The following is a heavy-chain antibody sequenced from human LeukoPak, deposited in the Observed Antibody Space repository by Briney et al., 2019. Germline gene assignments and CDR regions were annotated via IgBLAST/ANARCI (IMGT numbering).Heavy chain of an antibody. D-gene: IGHD1-14*01. CDR1: GFTFSSYG. CDR2: IWYDGSNK. CDR3: ARDTTSNSFDT. V-gene: IGHV3-33*01. Sequence: GGSLRLSCAASGFTFSSYGMHWVRQAPGKGLEWVAVIWYDGSNKYYADSVKGRFTISRDNSKNTLYLQMNSLRAEDTAVYYCARDTTSNSFDTWGQGTLVTVSS. J-gene: IGHJ5*02.